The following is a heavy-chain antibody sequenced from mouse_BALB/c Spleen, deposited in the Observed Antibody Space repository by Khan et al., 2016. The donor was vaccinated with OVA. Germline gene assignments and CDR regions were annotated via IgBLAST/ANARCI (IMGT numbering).Heavy chain of an antibody. CDR2: IIGDSDTI. V-gene: IGHV5-17*02. D-gene: IGHD1-1*01. CDR3: ATSNFYGDDFDY. J-gene: IGHJ2*01. CDR1: GFTFNSYG. Sequence: EVQLVESGGGLVQPGGSRKLSCAASGFTFNSYGMHWVRQAPAKGLVWVAYIIGDSDTIYYADTVKGRFPISRDTPKNTLFLQMTCLMSEDTAMDDCATSNFYGDDFDYWGPGTTLTVS.